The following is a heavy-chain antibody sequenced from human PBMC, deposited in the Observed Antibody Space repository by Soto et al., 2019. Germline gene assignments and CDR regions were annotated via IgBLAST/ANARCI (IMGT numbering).Heavy chain of an antibody. Sequence: QVQLQESGPGLVKPSQTLSLTCTVSGGSISSGGYYWSWIRQHPGKGLEWIGYIYYSGSTYYNPSLKSRVTITVDTSNNQSSLKLSSVTAADTAVYYCARSKVNIVLSLNWFDPWGQGTLVTVSS. CDR3: ARSKVNIVLSLNWFDP. D-gene: IGHD2-8*01. CDR2: IYYSGST. J-gene: IGHJ5*02. CDR1: GGSISSGGYY. V-gene: IGHV4-31*03.